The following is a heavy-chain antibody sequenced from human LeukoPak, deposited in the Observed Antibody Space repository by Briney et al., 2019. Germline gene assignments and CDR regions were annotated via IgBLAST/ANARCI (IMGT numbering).Heavy chain of an antibody. Sequence: GGPLRLSCAASGFTFSCCAMSWVRQAPGKGLEWVSTISGSGATTYYADSVNGRFTISRDNSRNTLYLQMNSLRAEDTAVYYCAKATPVGAATGADYWGQGTLVTVSS. CDR1: GFTFSCCA. J-gene: IGHJ4*02. D-gene: IGHD6-13*01. V-gene: IGHV3-23*01. CDR2: ISGSGATT. CDR3: AKATPVGAATGADY.